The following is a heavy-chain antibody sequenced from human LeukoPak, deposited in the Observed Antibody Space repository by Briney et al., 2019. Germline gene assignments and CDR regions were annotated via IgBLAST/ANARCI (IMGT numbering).Heavy chain of an antibody. CDR2: INHSRST. V-gene: IGHV4-34*01. CDR1: GGSFSGYY. Sequence: SETLSLTCAVYGGSFSGYYWSWIRQSPGKGLEWIGEINHSRSTNYNPSLKSRVTISVDTSKNQFSLKLSSVTAADTAVYYCARQAGLAAAGPPTDYWGQGTLVTVSS. CDR3: ARQAGLAAAGPPTDY. D-gene: IGHD6-13*01. J-gene: IGHJ4*02.